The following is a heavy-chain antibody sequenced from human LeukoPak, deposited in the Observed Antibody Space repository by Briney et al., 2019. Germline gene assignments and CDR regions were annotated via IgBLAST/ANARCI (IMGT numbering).Heavy chain of an antibody. CDR3: ARDNRRYGSGSYFHY. CDR1: GYTFTDYY. J-gene: IGHJ4*02. D-gene: IGHD3-10*01. Sequence: GASVKVSCKASGYTFTDYYMHWVRPAPGRGLAWMGWINPNSGGTNSAQNFKGRVTVTWDTSISTAYMELSSLTSDDTAIYYCARDNRRYGSGSYFHYWGQGTLVTVS. V-gene: IGHV1-2*02. CDR2: INPNSGGT.